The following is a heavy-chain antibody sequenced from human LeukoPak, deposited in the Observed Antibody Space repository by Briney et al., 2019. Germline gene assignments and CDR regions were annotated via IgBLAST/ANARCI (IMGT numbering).Heavy chain of an antibody. Sequence: GGSLRLSCTASGFTFGDYAKSWVRQAPGKGLEWVGFIRRKPFGGTTEYAASVKGRFTISRDDSKTIAYLQMNSLNTEDTAVYYCARLSIVATIHGPFDYWGQGTLVTVSS. J-gene: IGHJ4*02. V-gene: IGHV3-49*04. CDR1: GFTFGDYA. CDR3: ARLSIVATIHGPFDY. D-gene: IGHD5-12*01. CDR2: IRRKPFGGTT.